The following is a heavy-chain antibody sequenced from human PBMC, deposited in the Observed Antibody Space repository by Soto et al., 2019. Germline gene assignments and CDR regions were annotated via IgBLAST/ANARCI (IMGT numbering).Heavy chain of an antibody. CDR2: IYHSGNT. CDR1: GGSISSSNW. V-gene: IGHV4-4*02. Sequence: SETLSLTCAVSGGSISSSNWWSWVRQPPGKGLEWIGEIYHSGNTYYNSSLMSRVTISLDTSKNQFSLKLTSVTAADTALYYCARHLPQEDGNQKVFDYWGKGTLVTVSS. CDR3: ARHLPQEDGNQKVFDY. J-gene: IGHJ4*02. D-gene: IGHD2-15*01.